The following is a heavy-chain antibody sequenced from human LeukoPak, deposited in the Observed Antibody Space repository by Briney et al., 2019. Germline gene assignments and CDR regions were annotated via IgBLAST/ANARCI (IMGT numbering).Heavy chain of an antibody. D-gene: IGHD3-10*01. CDR3: ARDTYYYGSGTYYFNY. J-gene: IGHJ4*02. Sequence: SDTLSVTCTVSGGSFISDYWSWIRHPDRKRLQWIRRIYTSGSTNYNPSLKSRVTMSADTSKNQFSLKLTSVTAADTAVYYCARDTYYYGSGTYYFNYWGQGTLVTVSS. CDR2: IYTSGST. V-gene: IGHV4-4*07. CDR1: GGSFISDY.